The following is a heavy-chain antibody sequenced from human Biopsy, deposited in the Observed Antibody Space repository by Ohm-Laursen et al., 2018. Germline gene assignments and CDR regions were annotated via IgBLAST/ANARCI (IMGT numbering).Heavy chain of an antibody. CDR1: SGSISSYY. J-gene: IGHJ4*02. Sequence: TLSLTCTVSSGSISSYYWSWIRQPPGKGLEWIGYIDYRGSNKYNPSLRSRVTMSIDTSRNQFSLKLSSVTAADTAVYYCATTTMDTSGWFGNYFDSWGQGTLVTVSA. V-gene: IGHV4-59*08. D-gene: IGHD6-19*01. CDR2: IDYRGSN. CDR3: ATTTMDTSGWFGNYFDS.